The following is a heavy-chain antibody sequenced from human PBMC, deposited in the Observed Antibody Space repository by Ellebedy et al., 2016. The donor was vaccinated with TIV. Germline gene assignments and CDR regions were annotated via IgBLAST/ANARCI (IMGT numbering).Heavy chain of an antibody. V-gene: IGHV3-23*01. D-gene: IGHD4-17*01. CDR3: ARGGTTVAGYYYYGMDV. CDR2: ISGSGGNS. Sequence: GESLKISCAASGLTFSNYAMSWVRQAPGKGLEWVSSISGSGGNSYYPGSVKGRFTISRENAKNSLYLQMNSLRAGDTAVYYCARGGTTVAGYYYYGMDVWGQGTTVTVSS. J-gene: IGHJ6*02. CDR1: GLTFSNYA.